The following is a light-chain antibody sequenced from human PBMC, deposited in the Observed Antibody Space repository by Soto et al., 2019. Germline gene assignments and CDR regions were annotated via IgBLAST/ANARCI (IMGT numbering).Light chain of an antibody. V-gene: IGKV3-15*01. CDR3: QQNYITGWT. Sequence: EIVTTPSPATLSVSPVEGVTLSCRASQSVNSNLAWYQQKPGQAPRLLIYGASTRATGIPARFSGSGSGTEFTLTISSLQPEDFATYYCQQNYITGWTFGQGTKVDIK. J-gene: IGKJ1*01. CDR1: QSVNSN. CDR2: GAS.